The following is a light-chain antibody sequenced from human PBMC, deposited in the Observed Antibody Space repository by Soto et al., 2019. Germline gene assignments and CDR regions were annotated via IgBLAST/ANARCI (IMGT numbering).Light chain of an antibody. CDR2: DNN. Sequence: QSVLTQPPSLSAAPGQKVIISCSGSNSNIGNNYVSWYQQLPGTAPKLLIYDNNKRPSGIPDRFSGSKSGTSATLGITGLQTGDEADYYCGTWDSSLSAGVVFGGGTKLTVL. CDR1: NSNIGNNY. J-gene: IGLJ2*01. V-gene: IGLV1-51*01. CDR3: GTWDSSLSAGVV.